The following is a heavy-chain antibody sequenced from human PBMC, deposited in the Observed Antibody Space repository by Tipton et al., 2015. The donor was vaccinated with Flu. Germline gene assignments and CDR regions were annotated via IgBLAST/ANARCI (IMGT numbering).Heavy chain of an antibody. CDR3: ARDSAAHYGMDV. D-gene: IGHD6-13*01. J-gene: IGHJ6*02. CDR2: IYYSGST. V-gene: IGHV4-39*07. CDR1: GGSISSSAYY. Sequence: LRLSCTVSGGSISSSAYYWGWIRQTPGKGLEWIGNIYYSGSTFYNPSLKSRVTISLDKSTNQFSLKLSSVTAADTAVYYCARDSAAHYGMDVWGQGTTVTVSS.